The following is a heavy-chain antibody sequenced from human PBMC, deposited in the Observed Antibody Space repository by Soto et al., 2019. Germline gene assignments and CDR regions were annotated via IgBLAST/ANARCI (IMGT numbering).Heavy chain of an antibody. D-gene: IGHD7-27*01. J-gene: IGHJ6*02. CDR1: GGSMSRGGQS. Sequence: SETLSLTCAVSGGSMSRGGQSWTWIRQPAGKGLEWIGRMYTSGSTNYNPSLKSRVTMSVDTSKNQFSLNLRSVTAADTAVYFCAREWGLLPYYVMNVRGHGTAVTVSS. CDR2: MYTSGST. CDR3: AREWGLLPYYVMNV. V-gene: IGHV4-61*02.